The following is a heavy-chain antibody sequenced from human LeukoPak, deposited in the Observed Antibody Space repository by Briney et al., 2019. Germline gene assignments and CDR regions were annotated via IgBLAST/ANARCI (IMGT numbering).Heavy chain of an antibody. CDR1: GLTFRTHA. J-gene: IGHJ5*01. CDR3: ARDKVVGPTKFDS. CDR2: IKQDGGEI. Sequence: PGGSLRLSCAASGLTFRTHAMSWVRQAPGKGLEWVANIKQDGGEIYYVDSVKGRFTISRDNAKNSVYLHMNSLRAEDTAVYYCARDKVVGPTKFDSWGQGTLVTVSS. V-gene: IGHV3-7*01. D-gene: IGHD1-26*01.